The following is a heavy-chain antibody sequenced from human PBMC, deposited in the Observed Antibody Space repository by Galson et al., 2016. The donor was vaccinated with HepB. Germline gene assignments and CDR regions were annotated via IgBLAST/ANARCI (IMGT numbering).Heavy chain of an antibody. CDR1: GASVTTVSYH. CDR3: ARDYRIYYYGMDV. V-gene: IGHV4-61*01. CDR2: IQNSGRA. D-gene: IGHD2-15*01. J-gene: IGHJ6*02. Sequence: SETLSLTCTVSGASVTTVSYHWTWIRQPPGKGLEWIGSIQNSGRANYYPSLKSRLTISVDTSKNQFSLKLSSVTAADTAVYYCARDYRIYYYGMDVWGQGSTVTVSS.